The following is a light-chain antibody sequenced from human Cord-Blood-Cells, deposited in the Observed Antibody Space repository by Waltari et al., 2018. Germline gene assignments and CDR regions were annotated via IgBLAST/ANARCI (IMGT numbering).Light chain of an antibody. CDR2: DAS. Sequence: DIQMTQSPSSLSASVGDRVTLTCQASQDIRNYLNWYKQKPGKAPKLLIYDASNLETGVPSRFSRSGSGTDFTFAISSLQPEDIATYYCQQYDNLRLFTFGPGTKVDIK. V-gene: IGKV1-33*01. CDR3: QQYDNLRLFT. CDR1: QDIRNY. J-gene: IGKJ3*01.